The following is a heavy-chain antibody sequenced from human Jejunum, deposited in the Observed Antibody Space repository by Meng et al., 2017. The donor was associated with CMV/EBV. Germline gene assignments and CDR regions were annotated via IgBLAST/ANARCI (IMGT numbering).Heavy chain of an antibody. Sequence: SGGSISGNEGWTGVGQTRGRGVEWIGEICHNETKGLNPSLKSRDTISADKSKNHFSLNLSSVTDADTAVYYCVTHDYGSRTSGFGPWGQGTLVTVSS. CDR1: GGSISGNEG. J-gene: IGHJ5*02. V-gene: IGHV4-4*02. CDR2: ICHNETK. CDR3: VTHDYGSRTSGFGP. D-gene: IGHD3-10*01.